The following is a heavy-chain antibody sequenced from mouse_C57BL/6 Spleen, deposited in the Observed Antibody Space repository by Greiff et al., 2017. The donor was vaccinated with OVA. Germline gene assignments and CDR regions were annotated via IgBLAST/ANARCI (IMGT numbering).Heavy chain of an antibody. CDR2: INPSSGYT. J-gene: IGHJ3*01. CDR1: GYTFTSYT. Sequence: QVQLKQSGAELARPGASVKMSCKASGYTFTSYTMHWVKQRPGQGLEWIGYINPSSGYTKYNQKFKDKATLTADKSSSTAYMQLSSLTSEDSAVYYCVTGGDWFAYWGQGTLVTVSA. V-gene: IGHV1-4*01. CDR3: VTGGDWFAY.